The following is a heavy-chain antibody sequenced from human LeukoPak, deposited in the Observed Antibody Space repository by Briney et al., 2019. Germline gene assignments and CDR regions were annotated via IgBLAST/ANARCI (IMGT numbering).Heavy chain of an antibody. CDR1: GFTFSDYY. V-gene: IGHV3-11*01. D-gene: IGHD6-13*01. CDR2: ISSSGSTI. CDR3: AKGPIAAAGPRVSYYMDV. J-gene: IGHJ6*03. Sequence: GGSLRLSCAASGFTFSDYYMSWIRQAPGKGLEWVSYISSSGSTIYYADSVKGRFTISRDNAKNSLYLQMNSLRAEDTALYYCAKGPIAAAGPRVSYYMDVWGKGTTVTVSS.